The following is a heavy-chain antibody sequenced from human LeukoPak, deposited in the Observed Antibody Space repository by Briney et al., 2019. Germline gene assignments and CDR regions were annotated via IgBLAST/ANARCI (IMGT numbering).Heavy chain of an antibody. V-gene: IGHV4-39*01. J-gene: IGHJ4*02. Sequence: SETLSLTCTVSGGSIRSYYWGWIRQPPGKGLEWIGNIYSSGSTIYNPSLKSRVTISVDTSTNQFSLKLSSVTAADTAEYYCARRVAGSGYRDFWGQGTLVTVSS. CDR3: ARRVAGSGYRDF. D-gene: IGHD3-22*01. CDR1: GGSIRSYY. CDR2: IYSSGST.